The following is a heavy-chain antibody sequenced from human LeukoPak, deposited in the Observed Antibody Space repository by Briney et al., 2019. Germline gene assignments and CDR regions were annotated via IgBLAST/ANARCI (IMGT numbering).Heavy chain of an antibody. CDR2: ISRSGSTQ. Sequence: GGSLRLSCAASGFTFSSYSMNWVRQAPGKGLEWVAYISRSGSTQHCADSVKGRLTISRDNAKNSLYLQMNSLRAEDTAVYYCATFGGTTARPLAAEFSFDCWGQGTLVTVSS. J-gene: IGHJ4*02. CDR1: GFTFSSYS. D-gene: IGHD1/OR15-1a*01. CDR3: ATFGGTTARPLAAEFSFDC. V-gene: IGHV3-48*01.